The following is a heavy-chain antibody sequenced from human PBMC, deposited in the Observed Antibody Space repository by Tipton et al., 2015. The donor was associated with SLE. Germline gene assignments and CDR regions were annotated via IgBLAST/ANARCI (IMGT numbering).Heavy chain of an antibody. Sequence: LRLSCTVSGGSISSYYWSWIRQPPGKGLEWIGYSYYRGSTNYNPSLKSRVTISVDTSKNQFSLKLSSVTAADTAVYYCARDGYGGTHFPYWGQGTLVPVSS. CDR1: GGSISSYY. D-gene: IGHD4/OR15-4a*01. J-gene: IGHJ4*02. CDR2: SYYRGST. V-gene: IGHV4-59*01. CDR3: ARDGYGGTHFPY.